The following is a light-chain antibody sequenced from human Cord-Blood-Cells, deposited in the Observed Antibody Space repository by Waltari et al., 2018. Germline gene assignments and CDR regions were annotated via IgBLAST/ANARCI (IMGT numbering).Light chain of an antibody. CDR3: SSYTSSSNYV. CDR1: SSDVGGHNY. Sequence: QSALTQPASVSGSPGQSITIPCTGTSSDVGGHNYVSWYQQHPGKAPKLMIYDVSTRPSGVSNRFSGSKSGNTASLTISGLQAEDEADYYCSSYTSSSNYVFGTGTKVTVL. J-gene: IGLJ1*01. CDR2: DVS. V-gene: IGLV2-14*01.